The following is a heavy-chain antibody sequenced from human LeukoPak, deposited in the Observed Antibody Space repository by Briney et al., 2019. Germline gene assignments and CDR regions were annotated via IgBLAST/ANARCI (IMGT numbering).Heavy chain of an antibody. CDR2: IYTSEST. J-gene: IGHJ3*02. D-gene: IGHD3-9*01. Sequence: SETLSLTCTVSGGSISSYYWSWTRQPAGKGLEWIGRIYTSESTNYNPSLKSRVTMSVDTSKNQFSLKLSSVTAADTAVYYCARDPLLRYSADAFDIWGQGTMVTVSS. CDR1: GGSISSYY. CDR3: ARDPLLRYSADAFDI. V-gene: IGHV4-4*07.